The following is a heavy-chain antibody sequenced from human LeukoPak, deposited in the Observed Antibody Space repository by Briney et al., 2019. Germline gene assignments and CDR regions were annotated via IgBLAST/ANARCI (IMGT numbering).Heavy chain of an antibody. V-gene: IGHV3-48*01. CDR3: ARVSGWSYYFDY. J-gene: IGHJ4*02. D-gene: IGHD6-19*01. Sequence: LKGRFTISRDNAKNSLYLQMNSLRAEDTAVYYCARVSGWSYYFDYWGQGTLVTVSS.